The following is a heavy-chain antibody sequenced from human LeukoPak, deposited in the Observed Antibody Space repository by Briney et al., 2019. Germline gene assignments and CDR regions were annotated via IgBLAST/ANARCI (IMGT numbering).Heavy chain of an antibody. CDR1: GGTLSSYT. D-gene: IGHD3-22*01. CDR2: IIPILGIA. V-gene: IGHV1-69*04. CDR3: ARDNTYYYDSSGFDY. J-gene: IGHJ4*02. Sequence: SVNLSCKASGGTLSSYTISWVRQAPGQGLEWMGRIIPILGIANYAQKFQGRVTITADKSMSTAYMELSSLRSEDTAVYYCARDNTYYYDSSGFDYWGQGTLVTVSS.